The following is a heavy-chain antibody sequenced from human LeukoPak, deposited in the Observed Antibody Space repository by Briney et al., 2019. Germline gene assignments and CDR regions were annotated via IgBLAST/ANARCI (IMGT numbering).Heavy chain of an antibody. V-gene: IGHV3-23*01. CDR2: ISGSGGST. Sequence: GGSLRLSCAASGFTSGSYAMSWVRQAPGKGLDWVSAISGSGGSTYYAGSVMGRFTTSRDNSKNTLYLEMNSLRGEDTAVYYCARGSSGSYYNSRFDYWGQGTLVTVSS. D-gene: IGHD3-10*01. CDR1: GFTSGSYA. J-gene: IGHJ4*02. CDR3: ARGSSGSYYNSRFDY.